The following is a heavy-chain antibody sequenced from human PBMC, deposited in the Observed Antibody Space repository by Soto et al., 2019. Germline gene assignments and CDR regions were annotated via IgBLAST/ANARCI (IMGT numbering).Heavy chain of an antibody. V-gene: IGHV5-51*01. CDR3: ARQEGYNWDYYYYGMDV. Sequence: PGESLKISCKGSGYSFTSYWIGWVRQMPGKGLEWMGIIYPGDSDTRYSPSFQGQATISADKSISTAYLQWSSLKASDTAMYYCARQEGYNWDYYYYGMDVWGQGTTVTVSS. J-gene: IGHJ6*02. D-gene: IGHD1-1*01. CDR2: IYPGDSDT. CDR1: GYSFTSYW.